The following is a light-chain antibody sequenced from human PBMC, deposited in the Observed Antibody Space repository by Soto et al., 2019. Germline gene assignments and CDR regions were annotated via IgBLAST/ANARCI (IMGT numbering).Light chain of an antibody. CDR1: QSISVW. CDR2: DAF. CDR3: QQYQSFSWT. J-gene: IGKJ1*01. V-gene: IGKV1-5*01. Sequence: DIQMTQSPSTLSASVGDRVTITCRASQSISVWLAWYQQKPGKAPKLLIYDAFNLESGVPSRFSGSGSGTEFTLTIITLQPDDFATYYCQQYQSFSWTFGQGTNVDIK.